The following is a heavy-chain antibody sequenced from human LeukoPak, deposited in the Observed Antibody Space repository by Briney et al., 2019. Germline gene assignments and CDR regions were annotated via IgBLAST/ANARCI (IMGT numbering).Heavy chain of an antibody. Sequence: KPSETLSLTCTVSGGSISSSDYYWGWIRQPPGKGLEWIGTIYYSGSTYYNPSLKSRVTISVDTSKSQFSLKLRSVTAADTAMYYCARRDYVWGSPDYWGQGTRSPSPQ. J-gene: IGHJ4*02. CDR1: GGSISSSDYY. CDR2: IYYSGST. D-gene: IGHD3-16*01. V-gene: IGHV4-39*01. CDR3: ARRDYVWGSPDY.